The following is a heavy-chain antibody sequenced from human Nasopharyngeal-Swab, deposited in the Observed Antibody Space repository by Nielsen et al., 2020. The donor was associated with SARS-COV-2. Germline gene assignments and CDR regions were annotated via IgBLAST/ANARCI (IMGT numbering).Heavy chain of an antibody. Sequence: SETLSLTCNVSGGSFNNFYASWVRQPPGKGLEWIGEFHPHGFPSYNPSLKSRIAMLVDTSNNQVSLKVSSVSAGDTAVYYCARAGRVGDAYTGLDVWGQGTTVTVSS. V-gene: IGHV4-34*01. J-gene: IGHJ6*02. D-gene: IGHD5-24*01. CDR3: ARAGRVGDAYTGLDV. CDR1: GGSFNNFY. CDR2: FHPHGFP.